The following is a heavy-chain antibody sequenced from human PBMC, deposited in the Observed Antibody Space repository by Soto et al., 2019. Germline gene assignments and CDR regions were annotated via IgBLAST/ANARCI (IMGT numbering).Heavy chain of an antibody. CDR1: GGTFSSYA. D-gene: IGHD3-3*01. Sequence: QVQLVQSGAEVKKPGSSVKVSCKASGGTFSSYAISWVRQAPGQGLEWMGGIIPIFGTANYAQKFQGRVTITADESTSTAYMELSSLRSEDTAVYYCAFGVVIIYPALTTYGMDVWGQGTTVTVSS. J-gene: IGHJ6*02. CDR2: IIPIFGTA. V-gene: IGHV1-69*01. CDR3: AFGVVIIYPALTTYGMDV.